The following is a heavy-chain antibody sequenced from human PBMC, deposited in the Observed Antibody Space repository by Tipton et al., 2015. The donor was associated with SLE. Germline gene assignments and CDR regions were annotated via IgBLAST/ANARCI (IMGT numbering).Heavy chain of an antibody. J-gene: IGHJ4*02. V-gene: IGHV4-59*02. CDR1: GGSVTSHY. CDR3: ARRAGDSYNSPFDY. D-gene: IGHD5-24*01. CDR2: IYYSGST. Sequence: TLSLTCSVSGGSVTSHYWSWIRQPPGKGLEWIGYIYYSGSTYYNPSLKSRVTMSVDTSKNQFSLRLSSVTAVDTAVYYCARRAGDSYNSPFDYWGQGNLVTVSS.